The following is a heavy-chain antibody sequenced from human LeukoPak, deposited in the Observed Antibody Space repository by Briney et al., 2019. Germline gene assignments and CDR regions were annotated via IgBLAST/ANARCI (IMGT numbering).Heavy chain of an antibody. D-gene: IGHD6-19*01. CDR3: ARGGYSSGWYRYFDY. J-gene: IGHJ4*02. Sequence: ASVKVSCKASGYTFTGYYMHWVRQAPGQGLEWMGWINPNSGGTNYAQKFQGRVTMTRDTSISTAYMELSRLRSDDTAVYYCARGGYSSGWYRYFDYWGQGTLVTVPS. CDR1: GYTFTGYY. V-gene: IGHV1-2*02. CDR2: INPNSGGT.